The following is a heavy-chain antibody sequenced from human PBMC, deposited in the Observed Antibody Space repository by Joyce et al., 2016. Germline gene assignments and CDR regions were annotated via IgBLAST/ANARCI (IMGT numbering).Heavy chain of an antibody. J-gene: IGHJ4*02. Sequence: QVQLQESGPGLVRPSETLSLTCTVSGGSISTYYWRWIRRPPGKGLECIGYMFYSGSTNFNPSLKSRVTMSIDTSKNQFSLILSSVTAADTAVYYCARVAGRRTGIAVADHFDYWGQGTLVTVSS. V-gene: IGHV4-59*01. D-gene: IGHD6-19*01. CDR3: ARVAGRRTGIAVADHFDY. CDR1: GGSISTYY. CDR2: MFYSGST.